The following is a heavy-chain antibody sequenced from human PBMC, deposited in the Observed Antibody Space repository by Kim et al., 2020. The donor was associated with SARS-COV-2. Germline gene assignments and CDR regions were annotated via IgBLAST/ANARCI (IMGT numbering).Heavy chain of an antibody. V-gene: IGHV3-64D*06. CDR2: TTRSGDGS. Sequence: GGSLRLSCAGSGFIFSDYAIHWVRRAPGKGLEYVSATTRSGDGSFYADSVEGRFTISRDNSKNTLYLQMNSLRLEDTSMYYCVRYGRSYGAVLWGQGTLVIVSS. CDR1: GFIFSDYA. CDR3: VRYGRSYGAVL. D-gene: IGHD3-16*01. J-gene: IGHJ4*02.